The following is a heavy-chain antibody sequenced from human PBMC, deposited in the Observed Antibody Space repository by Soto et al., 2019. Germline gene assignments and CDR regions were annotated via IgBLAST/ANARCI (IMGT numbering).Heavy chain of an antibody. Sequence: EVQLVESGGGVVQPGGSGRLSCAGSGFAFSAYYMTWVRQAPGKGLEWVANIKKDGSEKYYAGSVNGRFIISRDDAKNLLFLQMNSLRVEDTAVYYCAREKRANGYSDYWGQGTPVTVSA. CDR2: IKKDGSEK. J-gene: IGHJ4*02. CDR3: AREKRANGYSDY. CDR1: GFAFSAYY. V-gene: IGHV3-7*01. D-gene: IGHD2-21*01.